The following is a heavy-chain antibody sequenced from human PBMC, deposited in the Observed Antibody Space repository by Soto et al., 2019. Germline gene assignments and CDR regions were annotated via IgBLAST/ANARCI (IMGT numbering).Heavy chain of an antibody. V-gene: IGHV3-33*01. D-gene: IGHD4-17*01. CDR3: ARDGWAVTYQFDY. CDR1: GFTFSSYG. Sequence: QVQLVESGGGVVQPGRSLRLSCAASGFTFSSYGMHWVRQAPGKGLEWVAVIWYDGSNKYYADSVKGRFTISRDNSKNTLYLQMNSLRAEDTAVYYCARDGWAVTYQFDYWGQGTLVTVSS. J-gene: IGHJ4*02. CDR2: IWYDGSNK.